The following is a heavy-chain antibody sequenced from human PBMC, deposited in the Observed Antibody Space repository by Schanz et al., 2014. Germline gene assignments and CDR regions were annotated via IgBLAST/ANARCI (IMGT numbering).Heavy chain of an antibody. J-gene: IGHJ4*02. D-gene: IGHD6-19*01. CDR1: GFMFSDSW. V-gene: IGHV3-74*01. Sequence: EARLEESGGGLIQPGGSLRLSCAASGFMFSDSWMHWVRQAPGKGLVWVSRTSHDGSFTTFADSVKGRFTISRDNAKNTLFLQMDSLRVEDTAVYYCARDLISSGWYGWGQGTLVTVSS. CDR2: TSHDGSFT. CDR3: ARDLISSGWYG.